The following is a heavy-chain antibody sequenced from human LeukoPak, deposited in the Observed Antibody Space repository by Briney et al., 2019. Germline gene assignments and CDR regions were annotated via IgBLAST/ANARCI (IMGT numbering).Heavy chain of an antibody. D-gene: IGHD3-10*01. CDR2: INPNSGGT. CDR1: GYTFTGYY. J-gene: IGHJ6*02. CDR3: ARDMVRGYYYYGMDV. V-gene: IGHV1-2*02. Sequence: ASVKVSCKASGYTFTGYYMHWVRQAPGQGLEWMGWINPNSGGTNYAQKFQGRVTMTRDTSISTAYMELGRLRSDDTAVYYCARDMVRGYYYYGMDVWGQGTTVTVSS.